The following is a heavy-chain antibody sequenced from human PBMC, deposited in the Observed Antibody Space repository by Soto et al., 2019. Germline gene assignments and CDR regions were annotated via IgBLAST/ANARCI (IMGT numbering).Heavy chain of an antibody. D-gene: IGHD4-17*01. CDR3: APLYGGNSVSVAFDY. V-gene: IGHV1-69*02. CDR1: GGTFTSFT. CDR2: IIPILGIA. J-gene: IGHJ4*02. Sequence: QVQLVQSGAEVKKPGSSVKVSCKASGGTFTSFTIGWVRQAPGQGLAWMGKIIPILGIANYAPRFQGRVTITADKSTSTAYMELSSLRYEDTAVYYCAPLYGGNSVSVAFDYWGQGTLVTVSS.